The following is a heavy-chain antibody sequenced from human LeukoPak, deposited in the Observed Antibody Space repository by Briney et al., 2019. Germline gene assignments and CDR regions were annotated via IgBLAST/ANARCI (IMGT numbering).Heavy chain of an antibody. Sequence: PSETLSLTCTVSGDSISSYYWHWIRQPPGKGLEWIASIYYSGSTNYNPSLMSRVTISVDTSKNQFSLRLSSVTAAATAVYYCARRSAQGGSCDHCNWFDPWGQGTLVTVSS. CDR1: GDSISSYY. J-gene: IGHJ5*02. V-gene: IGHV4-59*08. D-gene: IGHD3-16*01. CDR2: IYYSGST. CDR3: ARRSAQGGSCDHCNWFDP.